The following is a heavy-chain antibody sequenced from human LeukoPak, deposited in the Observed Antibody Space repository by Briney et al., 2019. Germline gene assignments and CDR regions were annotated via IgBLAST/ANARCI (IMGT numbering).Heavy chain of an antibody. CDR1: GFTFSSYA. V-gene: IGHV3-30-3*01. CDR2: ISYDGSNK. CDR3: AKDIRYFDWSTGY. J-gene: IGHJ4*02. Sequence: GGSLRLSCAASGFTFSSYAMHWVRQAPGKGLEWVAVISYDGSNKYYADSVKGRFTISRDNSKDTLYLQMNSLRAEDTAVYYCAKDIRYFDWSTGYWSQGALVTVSS. D-gene: IGHD3-9*01.